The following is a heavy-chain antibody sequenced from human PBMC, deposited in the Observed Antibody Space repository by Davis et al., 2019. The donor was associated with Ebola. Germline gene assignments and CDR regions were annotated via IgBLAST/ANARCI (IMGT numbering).Heavy chain of an antibody. J-gene: IGHJ4*02. Sequence: GESLKISCAASGFTFSSYWMSWVRQAPGKGLEWVANIKQDGSEKYYVDSVKGRFTISRDNAKNSLYLQMNSLRVEDTGVYYCARFSRGELENYWGQGTLVTVSS. CDR2: IKQDGSEK. D-gene: IGHD3-10*01. CDR1: GFTFSSYW. CDR3: ARFSRGELENY. V-gene: IGHV3-7*01.